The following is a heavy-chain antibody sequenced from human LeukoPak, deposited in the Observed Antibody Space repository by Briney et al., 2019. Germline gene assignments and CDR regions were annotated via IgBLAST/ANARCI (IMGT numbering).Heavy chain of an antibody. Sequence: PGGSLRLSCAASGFTLSSYAMSWVRQAPGKGLEWVSAISGSGGSTYYADSVKGRFTISRDNSKNTLYLQMNSLRAEDTAVYYCAKATAMVLYYFDYWGQGTLVTVSS. CDR2: ISGSGGST. CDR1: GFTLSSYA. V-gene: IGHV3-23*01. J-gene: IGHJ4*02. D-gene: IGHD5-18*01. CDR3: AKATAMVLYYFDY.